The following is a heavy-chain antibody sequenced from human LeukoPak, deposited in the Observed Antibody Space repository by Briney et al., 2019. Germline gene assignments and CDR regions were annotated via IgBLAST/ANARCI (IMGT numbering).Heavy chain of an antibody. CDR1: GYTFTSYG. Sequence: GASVKVSCKASGYTFTSYGVSWVRQAPGQGLEWMGWISAYNGNTNYAQKLQGRDTMTTDTSTSTAYMELRSLRSDDTAVYYCARDPQSTSDYDILTDNYYYYGMDVWGQGTTVTVSS. CDR3: ARDPQSTSDYDILTDNYYYYGMDV. V-gene: IGHV1-18*01. D-gene: IGHD3-9*01. CDR2: ISAYNGNT. J-gene: IGHJ6*02.